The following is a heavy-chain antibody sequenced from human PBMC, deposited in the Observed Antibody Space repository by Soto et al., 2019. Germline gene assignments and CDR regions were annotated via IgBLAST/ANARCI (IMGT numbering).Heavy chain of an antibody. CDR2: IYPGDSDT. Sequence: PGKSLKISCKGSGYSFTSYWIGWVRQMPGKGLEWMGIIYPGDSDTRYSPSFQGQVTISADKSISTAYLQWSSLKASDTAMYYCAGTYYDILTGYHTVDYWGQGALVTVSS. CDR3: AGTYYDILTGYHTVDY. J-gene: IGHJ4*02. D-gene: IGHD3-9*01. CDR1: GYSFTSYW. V-gene: IGHV5-51*01.